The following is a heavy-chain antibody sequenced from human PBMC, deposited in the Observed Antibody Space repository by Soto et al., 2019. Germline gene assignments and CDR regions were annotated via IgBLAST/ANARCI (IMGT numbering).Heavy chain of an antibody. Sequence: PETLSLTCTVSGGSINSYYWSWIRQPPGKGLEWIGYIYYSGNTNYNPSLKSRVTISVDTSKNQFTLKLSSVTAADTAVYYCARVVGGRDGYNYWGQGTLVTVSS. V-gene: IGHV4-59*01. D-gene: IGHD5-12*01. CDR2: IYYSGNT. CDR3: ARVVGGRDGYNY. J-gene: IGHJ4*02. CDR1: GGSINSYY.